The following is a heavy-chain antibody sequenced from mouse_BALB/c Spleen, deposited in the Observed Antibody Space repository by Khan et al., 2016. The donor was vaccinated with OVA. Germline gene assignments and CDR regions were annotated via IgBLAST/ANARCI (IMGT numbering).Heavy chain of an antibody. Sequence: EVQLVESGGGLVQPGGSRKVSCAASGFTFSSFGMHWVSQAPEKGLEWVGYISTGSATIYYAETVKGQFTFSRDNPKNTPYLQMTSLTSEDSAMYYCTRSKITTWYFDVWGAGTTVTVSA. CDR2: ISTGSATI. V-gene: IGHV5-17*02. CDR3: TRSKITTWYFDV. CDR1: GFTFSSFG. J-gene: IGHJ1*01. D-gene: IGHD1-1*01.